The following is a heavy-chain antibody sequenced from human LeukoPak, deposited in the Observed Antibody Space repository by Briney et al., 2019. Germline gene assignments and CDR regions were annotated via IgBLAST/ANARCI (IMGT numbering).Heavy chain of an antibody. J-gene: IGHJ4*02. V-gene: IGHV1-2*02. CDR1: GYTFTGYY. CDR2: INPNSGGT. CDR3: ARSSYYDILTGYYDY. D-gene: IGHD3-9*01. Sequence: GASVKVSCKASGYTFTGYYMHWVRQAPGQGLEWMGWINPNSGGTNYAQKFQARVTMTRDTSISTAYMELSRPISDDTAVYYCARSSYYDILTGYYDYWGQGTLVTVSS.